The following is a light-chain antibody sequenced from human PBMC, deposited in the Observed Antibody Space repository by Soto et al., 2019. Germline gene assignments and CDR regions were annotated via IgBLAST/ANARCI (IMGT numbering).Light chain of an antibody. V-gene: IGKV1-5*01. CDR3: QQYHSYSLT. CDR2: DAS. J-gene: IGKJ1*01. CDR1: QGISSY. Sequence: DIQLTQSTSFLSASVGDRVTITCRASQGISSYLAWYQQKPGKAPNLLIYDASDLESGVPSRFSGSGSGTEFTLTISSLQPDDFATYYCQQYHSYSLTFAQGTKVDI.